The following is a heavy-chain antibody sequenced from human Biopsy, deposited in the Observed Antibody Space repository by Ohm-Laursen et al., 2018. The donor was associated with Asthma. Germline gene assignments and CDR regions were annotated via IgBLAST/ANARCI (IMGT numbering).Heavy chain of an antibody. CDR2: ISFDGSNK. CDR3: AKDVFPGWELRRGPDY. D-gene: IGHD1-26*01. J-gene: IGHJ4*02. V-gene: IGHV3-30*18. Sequence: SLRLSCAAPGFTSSNYGMHWVRQAPGKGLDWVAVISFDGSNKNYTDSVKGRFTISRDNSRNTLHLQMNSLRAEDTAVYYCAKDVFPGWELRRGPDYWGQGTLVTVSS. CDR1: GFTSSNYG.